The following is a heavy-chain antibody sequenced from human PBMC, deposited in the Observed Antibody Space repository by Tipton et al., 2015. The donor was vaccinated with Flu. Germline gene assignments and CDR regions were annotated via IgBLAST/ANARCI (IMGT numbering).Heavy chain of an antibody. V-gene: IGHV4-61*10. J-gene: IGHJ4*02. CDR1: GGSISSGSFY. CDR2: IYYSGST. D-gene: IGHD5-24*01. CDR3: ATSGWRDPRGSFDF. Sequence: TLSLTCTVTGGSISSGSFYWSWIRQPAGKGLEWIGRIYYSGSTNYNPSLKSRVTTSVDTSKNQFSRNLRSVTAADTAVYYCATSGWRDPRGSFDFWSQGTLVTVSS.